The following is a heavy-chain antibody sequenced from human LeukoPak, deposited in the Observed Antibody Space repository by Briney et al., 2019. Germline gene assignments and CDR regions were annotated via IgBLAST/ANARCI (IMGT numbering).Heavy chain of an antibody. D-gene: IGHD3-22*01. Sequence: ASVKVSCKASGYTFTSYDINWVRQATGQGLEWMGWINPNSGGTNYAQKFQGRVTMTRDTSISTAYMELSRLRSDDTAVYYCARDPRYYDSSGYYYVSYYYYMDVWGKGTTVTVSS. J-gene: IGHJ6*03. CDR1: GYTFTSYD. CDR2: INPNSGGT. V-gene: IGHV1-2*02. CDR3: ARDPRYYDSSGYYYVSYYYYMDV.